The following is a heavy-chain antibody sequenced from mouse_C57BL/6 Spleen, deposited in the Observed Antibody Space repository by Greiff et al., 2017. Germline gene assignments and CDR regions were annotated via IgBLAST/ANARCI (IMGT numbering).Heavy chain of an antibody. D-gene: IGHD1-1*01. CDR2: ISSGGSYT. CDR1: GFTFSSYG. J-gene: IGHJ1*03. Sequence: EVHLVESGGDLVKPGGSLKLSCAASGFTFSSYGMSWVRQTPDKRLEWVATISSGGSYTYYPDSVKGRFTIARDNAKNTLYLQMSSLKSEDTAMYYCARYGSTHWYFDVWGTGTTVTVSS. V-gene: IGHV5-6*01. CDR3: ARYGSTHWYFDV.